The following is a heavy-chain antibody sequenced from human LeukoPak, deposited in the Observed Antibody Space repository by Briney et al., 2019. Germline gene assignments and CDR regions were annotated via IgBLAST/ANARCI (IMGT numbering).Heavy chain of an antibody. CDR3: ARDKDYYDSSGPAIDY. J-gene: IGHJ4*02. CDR1: GFTFSSYW. V-gene: IGHV3-7*01. D-gene: IGHD3-22*01. CDR2: IKQDGSEK. Sequence: GGSLRLSCAASGFTFSSYWMSWVRQAPGKGLEWVANIKQDGSEKYYVDFVKGRFTISRDNAKNSLYLQMNSLRAEDTAVYYCARDKDYYDSSGPAIDYWGQGTLVTVSS.